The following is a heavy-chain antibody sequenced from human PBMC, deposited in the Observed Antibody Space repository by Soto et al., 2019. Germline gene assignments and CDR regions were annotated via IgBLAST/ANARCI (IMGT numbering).Heavy chain of an antibody. D-gene: IGHD3-16*01. Sequence: QITLKESGPTLVKPTQTLTLTCTFSGFSLTTRGVGVGWIRQPPGKALECLALIYCDDDKRYSPSLQSRLSITKDTSKNQVVLTMTNVDPVDTATYYCSHIPNYYQYAWFDPWGQGTLVSVSS. CDR3: SHIPNYYQYAWFDP. V-gene: IGHV2-5*02. J-gene: IGHJ5*02. CDR2: IYCDDDK. CDR1: GFSLTTRGVG.